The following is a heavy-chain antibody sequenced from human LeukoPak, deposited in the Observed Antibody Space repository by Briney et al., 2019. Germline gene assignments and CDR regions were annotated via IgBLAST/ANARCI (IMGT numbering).Heavy chain of an antibody. D-gene: IGHD6-13*01. CDR2: MNPNSGNT. Sequence: ASVKVSCKASGYTFSSYDINWVRQATGQGLEWMGWMNPNSGNTGYAQKFQGRVTMTKDTSISTAYMELSSLRSEDSAVYYCARGGGPIATAGRWGLNYWGQGTLVTVSA. V-gene: IGHV1-8*01. CDR3: ARGGGPIATAGRWGLNY. J-gene: IGHJ4*02. CDR1: GYTFSSYD.